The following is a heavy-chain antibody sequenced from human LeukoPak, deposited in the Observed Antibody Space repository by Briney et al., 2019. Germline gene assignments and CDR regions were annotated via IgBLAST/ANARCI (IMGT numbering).Heavy chain of an antibody. CDR2: MKGTGER. D-gene: IGHD3-16*01. V-gene: IGHV3-23*02. Sequence: GGSLTLSCAASGLSFRTFAMSWVRQAPARGLEWLSSMKGTGERFYGDSVRGRFTLSRDDSRNTVYLQLNNLRVEDTAVYYCARAGWVSSADAVRWGQGTVVTVSS. CDR3: ARAGWVSSADAVR. CDR1: GLSFRTFA. J-gene: IGHJ4*02.